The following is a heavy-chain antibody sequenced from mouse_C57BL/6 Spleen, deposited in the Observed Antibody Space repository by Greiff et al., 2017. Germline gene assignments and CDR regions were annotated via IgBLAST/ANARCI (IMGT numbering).Heavy chain of an antibody. CDR3: ARGSNWYFDV. CDR2: ISDGGSYT. D-gene: IGHD5-1*01. Sequence: EVQVVESGGGLVKPGGSLKLSCAASGFTFSSYALSWVRQTPEKRLEWVATISDGGSYTYYPDNVKGRFTISRDNAKNNLYLQMSHLKSEDTAMYYCARGSNWYFDVGGTGTTVTVSS. V-gene: IGHV5-4*01. J-gene: IGHJ1*03. CDR1: GFTFSSYA.